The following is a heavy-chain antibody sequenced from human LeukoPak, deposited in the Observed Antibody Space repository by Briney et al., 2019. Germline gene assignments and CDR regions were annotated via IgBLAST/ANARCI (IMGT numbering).Heavy chain of an antibody. CDR3: AKEGGQEGSPYYMDV. Sequence: GGSLRLSCAASGFTFSTYNMNWVRQAPGKGLEWVSAISGSGGSTYYADSVKGRFTISRDNSKNTLYLQMNSLRAEDTAVYYCAKEGGQEGSPYYMDVWGKGTTVTVSS. CDR1: GFTFSTYN. J-gene: IGHJ6*03. CDR2: ISGSGGST. D-gene: IGHD2-15*01. V-gene: IGHV3-23*01.